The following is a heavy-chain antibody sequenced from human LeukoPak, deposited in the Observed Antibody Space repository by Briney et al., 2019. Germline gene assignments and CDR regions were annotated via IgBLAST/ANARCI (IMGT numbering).Heavy chain of an antibody. CDR3: ARLVAAHDAFDI. CDR2: IYSTGGT. D-gene: IGHD5-12*01. Sequence: SETLSLTCTVSGGSISSYSWNWIRQSAGKGLEWIGRIYSTGGTDYNPSLKSRVTISVDTSKNQFSLKLSSVTAADTAVYYCARLVAAHDAFDIWGQGTTVTVSS. CDR1: GGSISSYS. J-gene: IGHJ3*02. V-gene: IGHV4-4*07.